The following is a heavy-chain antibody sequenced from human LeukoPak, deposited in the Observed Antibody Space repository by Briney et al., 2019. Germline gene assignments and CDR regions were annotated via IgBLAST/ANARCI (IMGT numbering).Heavy chain of an antibody. CDR2: IYTSGST. Sequence: SETLSLTCTVSGGSISSGSYYWSWIRQPAGKGLEWIGRIYTSGSTNYNPSLKSRVTISVDTSKNQFSLKLSSVTAADTAVYYCARGRSDSSGSLNWFDPWGQGTLVTVSS. J-gene: IGHJ5*02. V-gene: IGHV4-61*02. CDR1: GGSISSGSYY. CDR3: ARGRSDSSGSLNWFDP. D-gene: IGHD3-22*01.